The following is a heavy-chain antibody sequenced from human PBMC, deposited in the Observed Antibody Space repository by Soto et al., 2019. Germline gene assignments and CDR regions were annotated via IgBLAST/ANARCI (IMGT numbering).Heavy chain of an antibody. Sequence: QVQLVESGGGVVQPGRSLRLSCAASGFTFSSYGMHWVRQAPGKGLEWVAVIWYDGSNKYYADSVKGRFTITRDNSKNTLYLQMNSLRAEDTAVYYGARDQGGDYFSGYFDLWGRGTLVTVSS. D-gene: IGHD4-17*01. CDR2: IWYDGSNK. V-gene: IGHV3-33*01. CDR1: GFTFSSYG. CDR3: ARDQGGDYFSGYFDL. J-gene: IGHJ2*01.